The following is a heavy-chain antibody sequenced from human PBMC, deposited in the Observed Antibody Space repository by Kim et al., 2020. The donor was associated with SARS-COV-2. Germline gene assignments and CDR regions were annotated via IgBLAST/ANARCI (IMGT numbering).Heavy chain of an antibody. D-gene: IGHD3-10*01. J-gene: IGHJ6*02. CDR3: ARGSGSYYTAFYGMDV. Sequence: SLKSRVTRSVDTSKNQFSLKLSSVTAADTAVYYCARGSGSYYTAFYGMDVWGQGTTVTVSS. V-gene: IGHV4-34*13.